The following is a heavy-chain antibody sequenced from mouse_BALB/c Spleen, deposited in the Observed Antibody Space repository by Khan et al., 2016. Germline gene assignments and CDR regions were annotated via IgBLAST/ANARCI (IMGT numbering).Heavy chain of an antibody. CDR3: ARDDYDVAY. D-gene: IGHD2-4*01. Sequence: VQLKESGPGLVAPSQSLSITCTVSGFSLTSYGVHWVRQPPGKGLEWLGVIWAGGSTNYNSALMSRLSISKDNSKSQVFLKMNSLQTDDTAMYYCARDDYDVAYWGQGTLVTVSA. J-gene: IGHJ3*01. V-gene: IGHV2-9*02. CDR2: IWAGGST. CDR1: GFSLTSYG.